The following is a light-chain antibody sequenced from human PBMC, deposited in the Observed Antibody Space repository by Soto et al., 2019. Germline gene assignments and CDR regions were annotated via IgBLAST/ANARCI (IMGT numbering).Light chain of an antibody. V-gene: IGKV3-20*01. J-gene: IGKJ1*01. CDR3: QQYGSSPWT. Sequence: EIVLTQSPASLSLSPGERATLSCRASQYVSSFLAWYQQKAGQAPRLLIYDASHRATGIPDRFSGSGSGTDFTLTISRLGPEDFAVYYCQQYGSSPWTFGQGTKVDIK. CDR2: DAS. CDR1: QYVSSF.